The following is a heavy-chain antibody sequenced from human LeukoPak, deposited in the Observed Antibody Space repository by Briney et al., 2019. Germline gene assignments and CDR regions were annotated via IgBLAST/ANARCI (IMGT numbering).Heavy chain of an antibody. D-gene: IGHD6-19*01. CDR3: ARAPGYSSGRRYFDY. V-gene: IGHV4-34*01. J-gene: IGHJ4*02. CDR1: GGSFSGYY. Sequence: SETLSLTCAVYGGSFSGYYWSWIRQPPGKGLEWIGEINRSGSTNYNPSLKSRVTISVDTSKNQFSLKLSSVTAADTAVYYCARAPGYSSGRRYFDYWGQGTLVTVSS. CDR2: INRSGST.